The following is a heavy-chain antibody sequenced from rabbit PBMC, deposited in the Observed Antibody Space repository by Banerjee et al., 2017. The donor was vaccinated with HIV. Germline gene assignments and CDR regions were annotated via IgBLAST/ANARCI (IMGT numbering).Heavy chain of an antibody. J-gene: IGHJ5*01. CDR1: GIDFSSRYY. V-gene: IGHV1S45*01. CDR3: ARDWGAYAGHGYATGWLDL. Sequence: QQQLEESGGGLVKPGGTLTLTCKASGIDFSSRYYMCWVRQAPGKGLELIACIYTSSGSTWYASWAKGRFTISKASSTTVTLQMTSLTAADTATYFCARDWGAYAGHGYATGWLDLWGQGTLVTVS. D-gene: IGHD6-1*01. CDR2: IYTSSGST.